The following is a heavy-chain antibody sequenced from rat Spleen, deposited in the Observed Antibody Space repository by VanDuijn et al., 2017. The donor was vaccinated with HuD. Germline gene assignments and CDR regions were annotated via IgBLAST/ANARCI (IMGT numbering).Heavy chain of an antibody. Sequence: VQLVESGGGLVQPGSPLKLSCVVSGFTFSDYAMAWVRQPPGKGLEWMGVMWSDGDTSYNSALKSRLSISRDTSKSQVFLKMSSRQTEDTATYYCAREDWELDYWGQGVMVTVSS. D-gene: IGHD5-1*01. CDR3: AREDWELDY. CDR1: GFTFSDYA. CDR2: MWSDGDT. V-gene: IGHV2-32*01. J-gene: IGHJ2*01.